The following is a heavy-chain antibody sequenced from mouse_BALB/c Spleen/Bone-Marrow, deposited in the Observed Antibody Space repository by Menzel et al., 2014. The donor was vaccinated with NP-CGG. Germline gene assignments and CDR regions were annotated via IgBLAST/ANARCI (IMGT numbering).Heavy chain of an antibody. V-gene: IGHV4-1*02. J-gene: IGHJ2*01. CDR3: ARQGYYGKGEY. CDR1: GFDFSRYW. Sequence: DVQLQESGGGLVQPGGSLKLSCAASGFDFSRYWMSWVRQAPGKGLEWIGEINPDSSTINYTPSLKDKFIISRDNAKNTQYLQMSKVRSEDTALYYCARQGYYGKGEYWGQGTTLTVSS. CDR2: INPDSSTI. D-gene: IGHD2-1*01.